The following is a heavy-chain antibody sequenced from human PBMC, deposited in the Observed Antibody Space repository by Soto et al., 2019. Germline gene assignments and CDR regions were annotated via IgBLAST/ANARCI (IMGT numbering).Heavy chain of an antibody. D-gene: IGHD6-6*01. Sequence: QVQLVESGGGVVQPGRSPRLSCAASGFTFSSYAMHWVRQAPGKGLEWVAVISYDGSNKYYADSVKGRFTISRDNSKNTLYLQMNSLRAEDTAVYYCARGRRPSYYYYYGMDVWGQGTTVTVSS. J-gene: IGHJ6*02. V-gene: IGHV3-30-3*01. CDR3: ARGRRPSYYYYYGMDV. CDR1: GFTFSSYA. CDR2: ISYDGSNK.